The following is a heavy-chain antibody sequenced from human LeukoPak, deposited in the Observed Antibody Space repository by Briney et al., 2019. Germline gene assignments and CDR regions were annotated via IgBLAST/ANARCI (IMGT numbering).Heavy chain of an antibody. CDR3: ATSRELLSPRPLDY. CDR1: GYTLTELS. D-gene: IGHD1-26*01. CDR2: FDPEDGET. Sequence: ASVKVSCKVSGYTLTELSMHWVRQAPGKGLEWMGGFDPEDGETIYAQKFQGRVTMTEDTSTDTAYMELSSLRSEDTAVYYCATSRELLSPRPLDYWGQGTLVTVSS. J-gene: IGHJ4*02. V-gene: IGHV1-24*01.